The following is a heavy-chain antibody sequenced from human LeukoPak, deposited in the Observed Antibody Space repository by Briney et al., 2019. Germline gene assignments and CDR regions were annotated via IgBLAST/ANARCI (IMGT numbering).Heavy chain of an antibody. CDR3: ARAPNIVVVPAAQNYGMDV. Sequence: PSETLSLTCAAYGGSFSGYYWSWIRQPPGKGLEWIGEINHSGSTNYNPSLKSRVTISVNTSKNQFSLKLSSVTAADTAVYYCARAPNIVVVPAAQNYGMDVWGQGTTVTVSS. D-gene: IGHD2-2*01. V-gene: IGHV4-34*01. J-gene: IGHJ6*02. CDR1: GGSFSGYY. CDR2: INHSGST.